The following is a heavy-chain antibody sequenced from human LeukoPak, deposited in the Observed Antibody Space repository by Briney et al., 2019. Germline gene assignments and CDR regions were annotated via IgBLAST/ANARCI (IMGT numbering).Heavy chain of an antibody. V-gene: IGHV4-59*01. CDR2: IYYSGGT. J-gene: IGHJ4*02. CDR1: VGSINYYY. D-gene: IGHD7-27*01. Sequence: SETLSLTCTVSVGSINYYYWMWIRQPPGKGLEWIGYIYYSGGTHYNPSLKSRVTMLVNTSKNQFSLKLTAVTAADTAVYYCARETPGAGHFDYWGQGSLVTVSS. CDR3: ARETPGAGHFDY.